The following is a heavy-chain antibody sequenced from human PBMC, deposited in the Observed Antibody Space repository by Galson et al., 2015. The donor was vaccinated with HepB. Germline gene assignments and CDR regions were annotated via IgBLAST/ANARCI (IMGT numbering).Heavy chain of an antibody. V-gene: IGHV5-10-1*01. CDR2: IDPSDSYT. CDR1: GYSFTSYW. CDR3: ARLYYGSGSFSSVWFDP. Sequence: QSGAEVKKPGESLRISCKGSGYSFTSYWISWVRQMPGKGLEWMGRIDPSDSYTNYSPSFQGHVTISADKSISTAYLQWSSLKASDTAMYYCARLYYGSGSFSSVWFDPWGQGTLVTVSS. J-gene: IGHJ5*02. D-gene: IGHD3-10*01.